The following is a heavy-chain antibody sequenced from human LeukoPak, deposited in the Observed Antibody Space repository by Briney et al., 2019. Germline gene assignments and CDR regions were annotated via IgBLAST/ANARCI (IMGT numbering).Heavy chain of an antibody. V-gene: IGHV3-15*01. CDR1: GYGLTFSNVW. CDR2: IKNEGEGGTT. D-gene: IGHD2-15*01. Sequence: PGGSLRLSCADYGYGLTFSNVWMSWVRQAPGKGLEWVGRIKNEGEGGTTDYAAPVKGRFIISRDDSKNTLYLQMNSLKTEDTAVYYCSGGGYGSDYWGQGTLVTVSS. J-gene: IGHJ4*02. CDR3: SGGGYGSDY.